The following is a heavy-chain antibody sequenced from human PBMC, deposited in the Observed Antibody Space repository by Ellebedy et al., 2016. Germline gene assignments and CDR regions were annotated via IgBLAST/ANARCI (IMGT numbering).Heavy chain of an antibody. J-gene: IGHJ4*02. Sequence: SETLSLTCAVYGGSFSGYYWSWIRQPPGKGLEWIGEINHSGSTNYNPSLKSRVTISVDTSKNQFSLKLSSVTAADTAVYYCARGHVFSQWLVLSPGAPYYFDYWGQGTLVTVSS. CDR3: ARGHVFSQWLVLSPGAPYYFDY. D-gene: IGHD6-19*01. CDR2: INHSGST. V-gene: IGHV4-34*01. CDR1: GGSFSGYY.